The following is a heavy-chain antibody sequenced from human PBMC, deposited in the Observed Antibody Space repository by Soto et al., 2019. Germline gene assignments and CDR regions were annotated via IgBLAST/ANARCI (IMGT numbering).Heavy chain of an antibody. V-gene: IGHV3-23*01. CDR2: ISGSGGST. Sequence: GGSLRLSCAASGFTFSSYAMSWVRQAPGKGLEWVSAISGSGGSTYYADSVKGRFTISRDNSKNTLYLQMNSLRAEDTAVYYCPKDRFFRGQRPGCFDYWGQGTLVTVSS. CDR1: GFTFSSYA. D-gene: IGHD3-10*01. J-gene: IGHJ4*02. CDR3: PKDRFFRGQRPGCFDY.